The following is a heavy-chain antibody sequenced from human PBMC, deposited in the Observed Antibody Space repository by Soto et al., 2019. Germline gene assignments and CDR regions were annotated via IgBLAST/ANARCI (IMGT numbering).Heavy chain of an antibody. CDR1: EFSFSSYA. J-gene: IGHJ4*02. Sequence: PGGSLRLSCAASEFSFSSYAMHWIRQAPGKGLEWVAVISFDGNIIHYADSVKGRFIISRDNSKNTLYLQMHSLSGEDTAVYYCARTFDTITYYFDYWGRGTLVTVSS. V-gene: IGHV3-30-3*01. D-gene: IGHD3-9*01. CDR3: ARTFDTITYYFDY. CDR2: ISFDGNII.